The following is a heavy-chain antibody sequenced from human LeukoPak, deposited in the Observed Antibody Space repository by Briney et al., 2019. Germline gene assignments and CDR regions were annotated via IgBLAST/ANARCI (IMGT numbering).Heavy chain of an antibody. V-gene: IGHV3-53*01. CDR2: IYSGGST. J-gene: IGHJ4*02. CDR1: GFTVSSNY. Sequence: PGGSLRLSCAASGFTVSSNYMSWVRQAPGKGLEWVSVIYSGGSTYYADSVKGRFTISRDNAKNSLYLQMNSLRAEDTALYYCARAENYDSSGYYYVVYYFDYWGQGTLVTVSS. CDR3: ARAENYDSSGYYYVVYYFDY. D-gene: IGHD3-22*01.